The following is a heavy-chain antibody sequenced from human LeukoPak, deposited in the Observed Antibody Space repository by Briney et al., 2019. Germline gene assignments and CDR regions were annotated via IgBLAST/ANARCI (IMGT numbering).Heavy chain of an antibody. V-gene: IGHV3-74*01. D-gene: IGHD6-13*01. Sequence: GGSLRLSCAASGFTFSSHWMHWVRQAPGKGLVWVSRINSDGSSTTYADSVKGRFTISRDNAKNTLYLQMNSLRAEDTAVYYCARGSSSSWWGFDYWGQGTLVTVSS. J-gene: IGHJ4*02. CDR3: ARGSSSSWWGFDY. CDR1: GFTFSSHW. CDR2: INSDGSST.